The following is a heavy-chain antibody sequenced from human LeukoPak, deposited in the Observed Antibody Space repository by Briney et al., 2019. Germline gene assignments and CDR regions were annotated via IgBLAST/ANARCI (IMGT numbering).Heavy chain of an antibody. CDR1: GGSISSSSYY. J-gene: IGHJ4*02. CDR2: IYYSGST. D-gene: IGHD6-13*01. CDR3: AREEAQAAAGRLDY. V-gene: IGHV4-39*02. Sequence: SETLSLTCTVSGGSISSSSYYWGWIRQPPGKGLEWIGSIYYSGSTYYNPSLKSRVTISVDTSKNQFSLKLSSVTAADTAVYYCAREEAQAAAGRLDYWGQGTLVTVSS.